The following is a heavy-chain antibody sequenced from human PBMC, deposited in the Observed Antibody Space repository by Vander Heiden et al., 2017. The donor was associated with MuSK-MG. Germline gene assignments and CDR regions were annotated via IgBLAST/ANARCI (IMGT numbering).Heavy chain of an antibody. V-gene: IGHV3-30*03. D-gene: IGHD6-13*01. CDR3: ARDIQQLENDS. Sequence: QVQLVESGGGVVQPGGSLRLSCATSGFTFSAYGMHWVRQAPGRGLEWVGVITPDGRNQYYADSTKGRFTISRDNSKKTVYLQMNSLRVEDTALYYCARDIQQLENDSWGQGTLVTVSS. CDR1: GFTFSAYG. CDR2: ITPDGRNQ. J-gene: IGHJ4*02.